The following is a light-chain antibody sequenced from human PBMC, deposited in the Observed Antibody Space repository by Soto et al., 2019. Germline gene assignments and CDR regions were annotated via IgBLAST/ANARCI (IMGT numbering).Light chain of an antibody. CDR2: AVS. V-gene: IGLV2-14*01. Sequence: QSVLTQPASVSGSPGQSITISCTGTSSDVGGYNHVSWYQHSPGKAPKLTLFAVSDRPSGVSHRFSGSKSGNTASLTISGLQADDEADYYCCSYTSLSTVVFGGGTKLTVL. CDR3: CSYTSLSTVV. CDR1: SSDVGGYNH. J-gene: IGLJ2*01.